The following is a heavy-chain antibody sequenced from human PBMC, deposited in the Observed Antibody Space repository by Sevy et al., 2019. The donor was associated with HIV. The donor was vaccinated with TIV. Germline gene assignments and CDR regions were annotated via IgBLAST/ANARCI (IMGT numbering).Heavy chain of an antibody. J-gene: IGHJ3*02. CDR1: GFTFTSYA. V-gene: IGHV3-23*01. D-gene: IGHD1-26*01. CDR2: LSGGGGSP. Sequence: GGSLRLSCAASGFTFTSYAMSWVRQTPGKGLEWVSGLSGGGGSPFYADSGKGRSTISRDNSKNTLYLQMNSLRAEDTALYYCAKDRIWELGDAFDIWGQGTMVTVS. CDR3: AKDRIWELGDAFDI.